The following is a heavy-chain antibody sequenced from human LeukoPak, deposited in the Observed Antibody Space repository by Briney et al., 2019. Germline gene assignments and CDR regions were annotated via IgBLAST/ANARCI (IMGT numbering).Heavy chain of an antibody. V-gene: IGHV4-34*01. Sequence: SETLSLPCPVYGGSLRGYYWSWMHQAPRKGLAWIGEVYHSGSTNYNPSLKSRVTISVDTSKVQFSLKLSSVTATDTAVYYCARGLLKIAVAGHKDYWGQGTLVTVSS. CDR3: ARGLLKIAVAGHKDY. CDR2: VYHSGST. J-gene: IGHJ4*02. D-gene: IGHD6-19*01. CDR1: GGSLRGYY.